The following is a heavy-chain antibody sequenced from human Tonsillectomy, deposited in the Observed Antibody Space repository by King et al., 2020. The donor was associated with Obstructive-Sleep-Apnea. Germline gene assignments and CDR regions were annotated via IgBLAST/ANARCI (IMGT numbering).Heavy chain of an antibody. D-gene: IGHD3-22*01. CDR2: ISYDGNKK. V-gene: IGHV3-30-3*01. CDR1: GVTFSSYS. CDR3: AYFDSSGYYSYFDY. Sequence: MQLVQSGGGVVQPGRSLRLSCAASGVTFSSYSMHWVRQAPGKGLEWVALISYDGNKKYYADSVKGRFTISRDNSKRALFLQMNSLRAEDTAVYYCAYFDSSGYYSYFDYWGQGTLVTVSS. J-gene: IGHJ4*02.